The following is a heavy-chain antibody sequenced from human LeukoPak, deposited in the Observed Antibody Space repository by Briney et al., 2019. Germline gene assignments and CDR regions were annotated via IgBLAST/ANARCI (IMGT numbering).Heavy chain of an antibody. CDR3: AKDKKQWLEFLFDY. D-gene: IGHD6-19*01. J-gene: IGHJ4*02. CDR1: GFTFDDYA. V-gene: IGHV3-9*03. CDR2: ISWNSGSI. Sequence: TGGSLRLSCAASGFTFDDYAMHWVRQAPGKGLEWVSGISWNSGSIGYADSVKGRFTISRDNAKNSLYLQMNSLRTEDMALYYCAKDKKQWLEFLFDYWGQGTLVTVSS.